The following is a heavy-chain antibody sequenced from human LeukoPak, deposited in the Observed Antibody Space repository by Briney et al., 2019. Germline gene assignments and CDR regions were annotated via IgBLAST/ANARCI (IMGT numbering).Heavy chain of an antibody. CDR2: IYTSGST. Sequence: SETLSLTCTVSGGSISSYYWSWIRQPAGKGLEWIGRIYTSGSTNYNPSLKSRVTVSVDTSKNQFSLKLSSVTAADTAVYYCARVAVRGELYYDFWSGYYDNWFDPWGQGTLVTVSS. J-gene: IGHJ5*02. D-gene: IGHD3-3*01. V-gene: IGHV4-4*07. CDR3: ARVAVRGELYYDFWSGYYDNWFDP. CDR1: GGSISSYY.